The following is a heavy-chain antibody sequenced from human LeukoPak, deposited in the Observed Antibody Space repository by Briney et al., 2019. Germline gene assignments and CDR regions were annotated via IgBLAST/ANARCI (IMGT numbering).Heavy chain of an antibody. D-gene: IGHD3-9*01. V-gene: IGHV3-23*01. CDR3: AKERATYYDILTGYQRDAFDI. CDR2: ISGSGGST. CDR1: GFTFSSYS. Sequence: GGSLRLSCAASGFTFSSYSMNWVRQAPGKGLEWVSAISGSGGSTYYADSVKGRFTISRDNSKNTLYLQMNSLRAEDTAVYYCAKERATYYDILTGYQRDAFDIWGQGTMVTVSS. J-gene: IGHJ3*02.